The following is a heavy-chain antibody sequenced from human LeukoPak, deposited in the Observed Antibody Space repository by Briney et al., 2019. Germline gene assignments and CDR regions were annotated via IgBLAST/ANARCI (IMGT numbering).Heavy chain of an antibody. Sequence: GASVTVSCKASGYTFTGYYMHWVRQAPGQGLEWMGWINPNSGGTNYAQKFQGRVTMTRDTSISTAYMELNSLRADDTAVYYCATLWSLDHWGQGTLVTVSS. V-gene: IGHV1-2*02. D-gene: IGHD3-3*01. CDR1: GYTFTGYY. CDR3: ATLWSLDH. CDR2: INPNSGGT. J-gene: IGHJ4*02.